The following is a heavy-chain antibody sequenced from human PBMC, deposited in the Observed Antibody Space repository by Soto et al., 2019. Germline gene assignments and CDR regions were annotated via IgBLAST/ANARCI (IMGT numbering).Heavy chain of an antibody. CDR1: GGSFSGYY. CDR2: INHSGST. V-gene: IGHV4-34*01. Sequence: QVQLQQWGAGLLKPSETLSLTCALYGGSFSGYYWSWIRQPPGKGLEWIGEINHSGSTNYNPSLKSRVTISVDTSKNQFSLKLSSVTAADTAVYCSARGVPSRDPWGQGTLVTVSS. J-gene: IGHJ5*02. CDR3: ARGVPSRDP. D-gene: IGHD2-2*01.